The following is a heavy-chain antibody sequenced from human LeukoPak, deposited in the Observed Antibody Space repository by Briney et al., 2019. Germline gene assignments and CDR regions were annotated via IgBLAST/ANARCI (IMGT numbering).Heavy chain of an antibody. J-gene: IGHJ3*02. CDR1: GYTFTGYY. V-gene: IGHV1-2*02. CDR3: ARYEESRRDAFDI. Sequence: EASVKVSCKASGYTFTGYYMHWVRQAPGQGLEWMGWINPNSGGTNYAQKFQGRVTMTRDTSISTAYMELSRLRSDDTAVYYCARYEESRRDAFDIWGQGTMVTVSS. CDR2: INPNSGGT. D-gene: IGHD2-2*01.